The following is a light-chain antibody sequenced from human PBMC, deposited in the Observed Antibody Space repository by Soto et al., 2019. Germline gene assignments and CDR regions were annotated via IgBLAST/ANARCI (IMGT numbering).Light chain of an antibody. Sequence: QSALTQPPSASGSPGQSVAISCTGTSSDVGGYNYVSWYQQHPGKAPKLMIYEVNKRPSGVPDRFSGSKSGNTASLTVSGLQAEDEAEYYCSSDAGSSNVFGTGTKVTVL. J-gene: IGLJ1*01. CDR1: SSDVGGYNY. CDR3: SSDAGSSNV. CDR2: EVN. V-gene: IGLV2-8*01.